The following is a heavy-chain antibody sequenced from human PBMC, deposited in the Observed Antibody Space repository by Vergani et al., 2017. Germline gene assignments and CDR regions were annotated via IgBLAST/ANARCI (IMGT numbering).Heavy chain of an antibody. Sequence: EVQLVESGGGLVQPGRSLRLSCAASGFTFDDYTMHWVRQAPGKGLEWVSLISWDGGSTYYADSVKGRFTISRDNSKNSLYLQMNSLRTEDTAVYYCAEDVVRGVILGWFDPWGQGTLVTVSS. CDR3: AEDVVRGVILGWFDP. CDR1: GFTFDDYT. V-gene: IGHV3-43*01. J-gene: IGHJ5*02. CDR2: ISWDGGST. D-gene: IGHD3-10*01.